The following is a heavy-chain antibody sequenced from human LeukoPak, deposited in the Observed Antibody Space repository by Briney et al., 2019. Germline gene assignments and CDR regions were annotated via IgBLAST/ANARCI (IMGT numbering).Heavy chain of an antibody. J-gene: IGHJ3*02. CDR2: IYYSGST. V-gene: IGHV4-59*01. CDR3: ARADDAFDI. Sequence: PSETLSLTCTVSGGSISSYYWSWIRQPPGKGLEWIGYIYYSGSTNYNPSLKSRVTISVDTSKNQFSLKLSSVTAADTAVYYCARADDAFDIRGQGTMVTVSS. CDR1: GGSISSYY.